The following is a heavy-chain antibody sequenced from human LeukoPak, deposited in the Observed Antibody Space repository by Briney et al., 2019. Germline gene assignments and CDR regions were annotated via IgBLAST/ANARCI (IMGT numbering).Heavy chain of an antibody. CDR2: IKQDGSEK. V-gene: IGHV3-7*01. CDR3: ARDSGSSSWYTDDSFDI. J-gene: IGHJ3*02. Sequence: GGSLRLSCAASGFNFSSYWMSWVRQAPGKGLEWVANIKQDGSEKYYVDSVKGRFTISRDNAKNSLYLQMNSLRAEDTAVYYCARDSGSSSWYTDDSFDIWGQGTMVTVSS. CDR1: GFNFSSYW. D-gene: IGHD6-13*01.